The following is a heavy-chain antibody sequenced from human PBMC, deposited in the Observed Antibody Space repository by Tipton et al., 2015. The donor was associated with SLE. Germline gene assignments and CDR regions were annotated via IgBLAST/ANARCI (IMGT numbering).Heavy chain of an antibody. CDR1: GGSFSGYY. J-gene: IGHJ4*02. Sequence: TLSLTCAVYGGSFSGYYWSWIRQPPGKGLEWIGEINHSGSTNYNPSLKSRVTISVDTSKNQFSLELSSVTAADTAVYYCGGGPLFDYWGQGTLVTVSS. CDR2: INHSGST. V-gene: IGHV4-34*01. CDR3: GGGPLFDY.